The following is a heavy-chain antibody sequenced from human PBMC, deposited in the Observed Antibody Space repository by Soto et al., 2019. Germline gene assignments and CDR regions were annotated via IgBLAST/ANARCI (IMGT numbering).Heavy chain of an antibody. CDR2: ISGSGGST. D-gene: IGHD6-19*01. J-gene: IGHJ6*02. Sequence: PGGSLRLSCVASGFTFYNYAMTWVRLAPGKGLEWVSAISGSGGSTYYADSVKGRFTISRDNSKNTLYLQMNSLRAEDTAVYYCAKGYRLVNYYYGMDVWGQGTTVTVSS. CDR3: AKGYRLVNYYYGMDV. V-gene: IGHV3-23*01. CDR1: GFTFYNYA.